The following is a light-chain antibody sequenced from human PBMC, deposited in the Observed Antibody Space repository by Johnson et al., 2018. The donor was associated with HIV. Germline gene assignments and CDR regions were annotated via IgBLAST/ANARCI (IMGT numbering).Light chain of an antibody. CDR3: GTGDSSLSAYV. Sequence: QSVLTQPPSVSAAPGQKVTISCSGSSSNIGNNYVSWYQQLPGTAPKLLIYDNNKRPSGIPDRFSGSKSGPSATLAITGLQTGDEADYYCGTGDSSLSAYVFGTGTKVT. V-gene: IGLV1-51*01. CDR2: DNN. J-gene: IGLJ1*01. CDR1: SSNIGNNY.